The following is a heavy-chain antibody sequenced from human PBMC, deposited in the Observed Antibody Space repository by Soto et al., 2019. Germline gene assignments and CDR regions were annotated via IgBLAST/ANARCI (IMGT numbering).Heavy chain of an antibody. CDR2: IYWDDVK. V-gene: IGHV2-5*02. Sequence: QMTLKESGPTLVRPTQTLTLTCTFSGFSLSTSGVGVGWIRQPPGKALEWLALIYWDDVKRYSPSLKSRLTITKDTSKNQVVLTMTNMDPVDTATYYCARRDTITMVRGVDYYFDYWGQGTLVTVSS. CDR3: ARRDTITMVRGVDYYFDY. D-gene: IGHD3-10*01. J-gene: IGHJ4*02. CDR1: GFSLSTSGVG.